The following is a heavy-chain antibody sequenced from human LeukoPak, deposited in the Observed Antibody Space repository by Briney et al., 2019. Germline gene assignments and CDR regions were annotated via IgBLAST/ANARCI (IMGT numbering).Heavy chain of an antibody. CDR3: ARISIAAAGDFDF. CDR1: GFTFSRHW. J-gene: IGHJ4*02. V-gene: IGHV3-7*05. CDR2: IKQDGSKT. Sequence: GGSLRLSCAASGFTFSRHWMSWVRQAPGKGLEWVANIKQDGSKTYYVDSVKGRFTISRDNAKNSLYLQMNSLRAEDTAVYYCARISIAAAGDFDFWGQGTLVIVSS. D-gene: IGHD6-13*01.